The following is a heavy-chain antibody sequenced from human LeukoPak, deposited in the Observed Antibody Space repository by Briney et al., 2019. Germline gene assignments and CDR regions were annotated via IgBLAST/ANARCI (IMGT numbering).Heavy chain of an antibody. Sequence: TAETLSLTCTVSGGSLSNYYGSWIRQPPGKGLEWIGYIYYSRRTTYNPALKSRATISVDTSKNQFSLRLSSVTAADTAVYYCTRGTMMVGPWGQGTLVTVSS. V-gene: IGHV4-59*01. J-gene: IGHJ5*02. CDR1: GGSLSNYY. CDR3: TRGTMMVGP. D-gene: IGHD3-22*01. CDR2: IYYSRRT.